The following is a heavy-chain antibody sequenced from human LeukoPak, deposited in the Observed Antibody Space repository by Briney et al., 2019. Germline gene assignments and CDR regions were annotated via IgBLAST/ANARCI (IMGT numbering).Heavy chain of an antibody. CDR2: INHSGST. J-gene: IGHJ4*02. D-gene: IGHD3-10*01. CDR3: ARGRDTDYFDY. Sequence: SETLSLTCAVYGGSFSGYYWSWIRQPPGKGLECIGEINHSGSTNYNPSLKSRVTISVDTSKNQFSLKLSSVTAADTAVYYCARGRDTDYFDYWGQGTLVTVSP. V-gene: IGHV4-34*01. CDR1: GGSFSGYY.